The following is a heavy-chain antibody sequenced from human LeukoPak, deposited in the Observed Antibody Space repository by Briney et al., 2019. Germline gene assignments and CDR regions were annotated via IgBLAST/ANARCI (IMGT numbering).Heavy chain of an antibody. V-gene: IGHV3-30-3*01. J-gene: IGHJ3*02. Sequence: PGRSLRLSCAASGFTFSSYAMHWVRQAPGKGLEWVAVISYDGSNKYYADSVKGRFTISRDNSKNTLYLQMNSLRAEDTAVYYCASSVTGDRSAFDIWGQGTMVTVSS. CDR3: ASSVTGDRSAFDI. D-gene: IGHD7-27*01. CDR1: GFTFSSYA. CDR2: ISYDGSNK.